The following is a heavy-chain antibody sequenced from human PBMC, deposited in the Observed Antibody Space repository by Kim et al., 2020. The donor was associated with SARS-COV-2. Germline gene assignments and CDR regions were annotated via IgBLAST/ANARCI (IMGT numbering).Heavy chain of an antibody. D-gene: IGHD3-16*01. CDR1: GGSISSGGYY. CDR3: ARSNPATQTYYDYVWGPPIMFDP. V-gene: IGHV4-31*03. Sequence: SETLSLTCTVSGGSISSGGYYWSWIRQHPGKGLEWIGYIYYSGSTYYNPSLKSRVTISVDTSKNQFSLKLSSVTAADTAVYYCARSNPATQTYYDYVWGPPIMFDPWGQGTLVTVSS. CDR2: IYYSGST. J-gene: IGHJ5*02.